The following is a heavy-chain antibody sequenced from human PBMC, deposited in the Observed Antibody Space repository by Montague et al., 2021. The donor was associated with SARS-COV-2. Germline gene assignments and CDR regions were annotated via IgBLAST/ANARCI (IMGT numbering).Heavy chain of an antibody. Sequence: SETLSLTCTVSGGYISSFYWSWLRQPPGKGLEWIGYISDSGSTNYNPSLTSRVTMSVDTSKNQFSLKVNSVTAADTAVYYCARHYSATLPAVYWGQGTLVTVSS. J-gene: IGHJ4*02. CDR1: GGYISSFY. CDR2: ISDSGST. D-gene: IGHD2-15*01. V-gene: IGHV4-59*08. CDR3: ARHYSATLPAVY.